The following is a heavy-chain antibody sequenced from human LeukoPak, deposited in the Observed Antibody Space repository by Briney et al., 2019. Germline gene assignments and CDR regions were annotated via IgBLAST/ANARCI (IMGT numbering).Heavy chain of an antibody. CDR2: LYSGGGT. CDR3: AKDQYASVLYYFDY. D-gene: IGHD3-10*01. Sequence: PGGSLRLSCAASGFTFSSYSMNWVRQAPGKGLEWISGLYSGGGTFYANSVKGRFTISRDNSKKMLYLQMNSVRAEDTAVYYCAKDQYASVLYYFDYWGQGILVTVSS. J-gene: IGHJ4*02. CDR1: GFTFSSYS. V-gene: IGHV3-23*01.